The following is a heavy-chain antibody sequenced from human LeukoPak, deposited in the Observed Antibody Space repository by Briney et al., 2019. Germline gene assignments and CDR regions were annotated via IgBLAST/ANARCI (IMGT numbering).Heavy chain of an antibody. V-gene: IGHV3-30*02. CDR1: GFTFSSYG. CDR2: IRYDGSNK. Sequence: QTGGSLRLSCAASGFTFSSYGMHWVRQAPGKGLEWVAFIRYDGSNKYYADSVKGRFTISRDNSKNTLYLQMNSLRAEDTAVYYCAKGGGSYYANFDYWGQGTLVTVSS. J-gene: IGHJ4*02. CDR3: AKGGGSYYANFDY. D-gene: IGHD1-26*01.